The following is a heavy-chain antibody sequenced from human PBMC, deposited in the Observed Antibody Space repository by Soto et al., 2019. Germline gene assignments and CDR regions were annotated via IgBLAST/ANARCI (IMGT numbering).Heavy chain of an antibody. D-gene: IGHD3-3*01. J-gene: IGHJ5*02. CDR2: ISACNGNT. V-gene: IGHV1-18*01. CDR3: ARDRRITIFGVDPSLGGWFDP. CDR1: GYTFTSYG. Sequence: ASVKVSCKASGYTFTSYGISWVRQAPGQGLEWMGWISACNGNTNYAQKLQGRVTMTTDTSTSTAYMELRSLRSDDTAVYYCARDRRITIFGVDPSLGGWFDPWGQGTLVTVSS.